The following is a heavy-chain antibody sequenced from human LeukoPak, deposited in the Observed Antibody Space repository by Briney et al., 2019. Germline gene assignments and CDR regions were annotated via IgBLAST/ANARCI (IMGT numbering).Heavy chain of an antibody. CDR2: ISRSSSDI. J-gene: IGHJ3*02. Sequence: PGGSLRLSCAASGFYFSSYSMNWVRQAPGKGLEWVSYISRSSSDIDYADSVKGRFTISRDDAKISLYLQMNSLRAEDTAVYYCARERSGWYGALDIWGQGTMVT. CDR1: GFYFSSYS. V-gene: IGHV3-21*01. CDR3: ARERSGWYGALDI. D-gene: IGHD6-19*01.